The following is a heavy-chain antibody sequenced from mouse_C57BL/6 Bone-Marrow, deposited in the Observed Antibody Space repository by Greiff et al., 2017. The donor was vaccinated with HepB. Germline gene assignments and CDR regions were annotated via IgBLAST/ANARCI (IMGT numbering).Heavy chain of an antibody. CDR3: ARFITTVVARYYFDY. J-gene: IGHJ2*01. V-gene: IGHV8-8*01. D-gene: IGHD1-1*01. CDR1: GFSLSTFGMG. CDR2: IWWDDDK. Sequence: QVTLKECGPGILQPSQTLSLTCSFSGFSLSTFGMGVGWIRQPSGKGLEWLAHIWWDDDKYYNPALKSRLTISKDTSKNQVFLKIANVDTADTATYYCARFITTVVARYYFDYWGQGTTLTVSS.